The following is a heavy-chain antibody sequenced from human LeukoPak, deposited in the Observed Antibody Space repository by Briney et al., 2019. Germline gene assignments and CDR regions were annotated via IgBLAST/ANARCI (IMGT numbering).Heavy chain of an antibody. D-gene: IGHD3-3*01. J-gene: IGHJ6*02. Sequence: GGSLRLSCAASGFTFSSYAMSWVRQAPGKGLEWVSAISGRGGSTYYADSVKGRFTISRDNSKNTLYLQMNSLRAEDTAVYYCAKDSLDFWSGYYNYYYYYGMDVWGQGTTVTVSS. CDR2: ISGRGGST. CDR1: GFTFSSYA. CDR3: AKDSLDFWSGYYNYYYYYGMDV. V-gene: IGHV3-23*01.